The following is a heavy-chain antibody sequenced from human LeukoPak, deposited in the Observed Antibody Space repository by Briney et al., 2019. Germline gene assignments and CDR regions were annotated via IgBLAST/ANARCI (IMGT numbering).Heavy chain of an antibody. V-gene: IGHV3-21*01. Sequence: GGSLRLSCAASGFTFSAYNMHWVRQAPGKGLEWVSSISRSSRSSTYMYYADSVKGRFTISRDDAKNSLYLQMNSLRADDTAVYYCARTTDYSSGFDYWGQGTLVTVSS. D-gene: IGHD6-19*01. CDR3: ARTTDYSSGFDY. CDR2: ISRSSRSSTYM. CDR1: GFTFSAYN. J-gene: IGHJ4*02.